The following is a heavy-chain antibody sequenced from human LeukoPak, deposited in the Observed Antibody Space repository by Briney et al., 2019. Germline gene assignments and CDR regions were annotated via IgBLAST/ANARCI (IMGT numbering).Heavy chain of an antibody. J-gene: IGHJ4*02. CDR2: IFHSGST. CDR1: GGSISSGGYY. Sequence: SQTLSLTCTVSGGSISSGGYYWSWIRQPPGKGLEWIGYIFHSGSTYYNPSLKSRVTISLDTSKNQFSLNLTSLSAADTAVYFCARNYDILARAFDYWGQGTLVTVPS. D-gene: IGHD3-9*01. V-gene: IGHV4-30-2*01. CDR3: ARNYDILARAFDY.